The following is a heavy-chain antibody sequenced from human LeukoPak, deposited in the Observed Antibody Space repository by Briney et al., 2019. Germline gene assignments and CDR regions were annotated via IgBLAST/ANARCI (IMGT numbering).Heavy chain of an antibody. CDR1: GGSFSGYY. J-gene: IGHJ1*01. D-gene: IGHD3-10*01. CDR3: ARTKGIRWYFQH. Sequence: SETLSLTCAVYGGSFSGYYWSWIRQPPGKGLEWIGEINHSGSTNYNPSLKSRVTISVDTSKNQFSLKLSSVTAADTAVYYCARTKGIRWYFQHWGQGTLVTVSS. V-gene: IGHV4-34*01. CDR2: INHSGST.